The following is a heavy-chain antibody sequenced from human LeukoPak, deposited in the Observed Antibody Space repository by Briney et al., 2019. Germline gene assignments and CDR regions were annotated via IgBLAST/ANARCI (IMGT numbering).Heavy chain of an antibody. D-gene: IGHD4-23*01. V-gene: IGHV3-74*01. J-gene: IGHJ4*02. Sequence: GGSLRLSCVAAGFTFSSYWMHWVRQAPGKGLVWVSRIKSDGSNTSYADSVKGRFTISRDNAKNTLYLQMNSLRAEDTAVYYCARDYCGGNNLCFADFWGQGTLVTVSS. CDR3: ARDYCGGNNLCFADF. CDR2: IKSDGSNT. CDR1: GFTFSSYW.